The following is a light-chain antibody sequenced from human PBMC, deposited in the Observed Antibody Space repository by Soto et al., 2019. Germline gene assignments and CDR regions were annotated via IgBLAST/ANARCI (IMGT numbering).Light chain of an antibody. CDR1: NSDVGRYNS. CDR3: FSYTANDNWV. CDR2: AVR. V-gene: IGLV2-11*01. J-gene: IGLJ3*02. Sequence: QSALTQPHSVSGSPGQSVTISCTGTNSDVGRYNSVSRYQQLPGKAPKIIISAVRQRPSGVPDRFSGSKSGNTASLTISGLQADDEADYFCFSYTANDNWVFGGGTKLTVL.